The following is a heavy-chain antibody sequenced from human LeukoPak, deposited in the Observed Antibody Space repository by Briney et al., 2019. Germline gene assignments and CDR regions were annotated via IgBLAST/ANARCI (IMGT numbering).Heavy chain of an antibody. V-gene: IGHV3-23*01. D-gene: IGHD2-8*02. CDR1: GFTFGSYA. CDR3: AKNRVVYEPPDY. CDR2: ISGSGGST. Sequence: RPGGSLRLSCAASGFTFGSYAMSCVRQAPGKGREWVSAISGSGGSTYYADSVKGRFTISRDNSKNTLYLQMNSLRAEDTAVYYCAKNRVVYEPPDYWGQGTLVTVSS. J-gene: IGHJ4*02.